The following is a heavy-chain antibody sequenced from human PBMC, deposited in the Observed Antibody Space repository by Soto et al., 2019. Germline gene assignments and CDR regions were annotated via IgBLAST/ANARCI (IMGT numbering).Heavy chain of an antibody. D-gene: IGHD4-17*01. V-gene: IGHV1-18*04. J-gene: IGHJ4*02. CDR1: GYTFTSYA. Sequence: QVQLVQSGAEVKRPGASVKVSCKASGYTFTSYAFIWVRQAPGQGLEWMGWISNYNGNTNYAQKLQGRVTMTTDTSTSTAYMELRSLRSDDTAVYFCARAEGTTSDFDYWGQGTLVTVSS. CDR3: ARAEGTTSDFDY. CDR2: ISNYNGNT.